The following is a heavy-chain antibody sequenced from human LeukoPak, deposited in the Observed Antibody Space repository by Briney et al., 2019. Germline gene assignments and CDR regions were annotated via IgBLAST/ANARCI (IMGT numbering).Heavy chain of an antibody. CDR3: VRDVGAVRGEVYFDY. J-gene: IGHJ4*02. V-gene: IGHV3-21*06. CDR2: ITGSGPYI. D-gene: IGHD3-16*01. CDR1: GFTFSTFA. Sequence: GSLRLSCAASGFTFSTFAMHWVRLSPEKGLEWVSSITGSGPYILYADSVKRRFTISRDNTKNLLYLEMNSLRAEDTAMYYCVRDVGAVRGEVYFDYWGQGTLVTVSS.